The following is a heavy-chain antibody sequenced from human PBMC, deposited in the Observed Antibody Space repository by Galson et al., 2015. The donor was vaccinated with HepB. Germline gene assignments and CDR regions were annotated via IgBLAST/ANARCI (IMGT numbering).Heavy chain of an antibody. J-gene: IGHJ4*02. V-gene: IGHV1-69*02. CDR2: IIPILGIA. Sequence: SVKVSCKASGGTFSSYTISWVRQAPGQGLEWMGRIIPILGIANYAQKFQGRVTITADKSTSTAYMELSSLRSEDTAVYYCARNYDSSGYPDYWGQGTLVTVSS. CDR3: ARNYDSSGYPDY. D-gene: IGHD3-22*01. CDR1: GGTFSSYT.